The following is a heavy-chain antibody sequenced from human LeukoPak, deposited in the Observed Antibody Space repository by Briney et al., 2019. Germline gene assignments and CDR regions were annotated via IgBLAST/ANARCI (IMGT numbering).Heavy chain of an antibody. V-gene: IGHV3-7*01. J-gene: IGHJ4*02. CDR1: GFTFSSYW. Sequence: GGSLRLSCAASGFTFSSYWMSWVRQAPGKGLEWVANIKQDGSEKYYVDSVKGRFTISRDNSKNTLYLQMNSLRAEDTAVYYCARLGSGLRYFDCWGQGTLVTVSS. CDR2: IKQDGSEK. D-gene: IGHD3-9*01. CDR3: ARLGSGLRYFDC.